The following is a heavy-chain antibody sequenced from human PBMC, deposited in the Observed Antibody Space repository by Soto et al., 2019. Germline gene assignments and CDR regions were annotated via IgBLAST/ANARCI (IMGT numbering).Heavy chain of an antibody. CDR1: GYTFTTYS. CDR3: AREPYTAENWFDP. Sequence: QVQLVQSGAEVKKPGASVKVSCEASGYTFTTYSIHWMRQAPGQTLEWLGWFNTANGDTRYSQKFQGRVTFTGDTSASTAYLDLRSLESEDTAVYYCAREPYTAENWFDPWGQGTQVTVSS. D-gene: IGHD4-4*01. CDR2: FNTANGDT. J-gene: IGHJ5*02. V-gene: IGHV1-3*04.